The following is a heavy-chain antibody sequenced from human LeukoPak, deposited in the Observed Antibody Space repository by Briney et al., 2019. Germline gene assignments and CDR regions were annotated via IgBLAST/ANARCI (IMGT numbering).Heavy chain of an antibody. V-gene: IGHV1-3*01. Sequence: ASVKVSCKTSGFTFTTYTMHWVRQAPGQRLEWMGWINAGNGNTQYSQKFQGRVTITRDTSASTAYMELINLRSEDTAVYYCARGAPIRVAVAATFDPWGQGTLVTVPS. CDR3: ARGAPIRVAVAATFDP. CDR2: INAGNGNT. CDR1: GFTFTTYT. D-gene: IGHD6-19*01. J-gene: IGHJ5*02.